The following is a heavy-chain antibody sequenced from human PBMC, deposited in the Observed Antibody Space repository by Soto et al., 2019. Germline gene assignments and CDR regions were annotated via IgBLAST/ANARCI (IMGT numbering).Heavy chain of an antibody. Sequence: VASVKVSCKASGGTFSSYAISWVRQAPGQGLEWMGGIIPIFGTANYAQKFQGRVTITADESTSTAYMELSSLRSEDTAVYYCARPRDGYNRVFYYYGMDVWGQGTTVTVSS. CDR1: GGTFSSYA. D-gene: IGHD5-12*01. CDR3: ARPRDGYNRVFYYYGMDV. V-gene: IGHV1-69*13. CDR2: IIPIFGTA. J-gene: IGHJ6*02.